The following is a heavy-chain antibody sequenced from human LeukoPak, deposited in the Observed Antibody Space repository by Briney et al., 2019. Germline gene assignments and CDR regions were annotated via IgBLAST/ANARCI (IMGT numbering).Heavy chain of an antibody. D-gene: IGHD3-10*01. CDR3: ARDSKRFGPEGAFDI. CDR1: GFTFSSYG. J-gene: IGHJ3*02. Sequence: GGSLRLSCAASGFTFSSYGMHWVRQAPGKGLEWVAVIWYDGSNKYYADSVKGRFTISRDNSKNTLYLQMNSLRAEDTAVYYCARDSKRFGPEGAFDIWGQGTMVTVSS. V-gene: IGHV3-33*01. CDR2: IWYDGSNK.